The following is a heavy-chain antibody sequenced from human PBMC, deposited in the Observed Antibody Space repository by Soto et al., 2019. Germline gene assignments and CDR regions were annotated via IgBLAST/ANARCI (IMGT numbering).Heavy chain of an antibody. CDR3: ARDEYCSGGSCYSDSWYDP. CDR2: IYYSGST. Sequence: SETLSLTCTVSGGSISSYYWIWIRQPPGKGLEWIGYIYYSGSTNYNPSLKSRVTISVDTSKNQFSLKLSSVTAADTAVYYCARDEYCSGGSCYSDSWYDPWGQGTLVTVSS. J-gene: IGHJ5*02. CDR1: GGSISSYY. V-gene: IGHV4-59*01. D-gene: IGHD2-15*01.